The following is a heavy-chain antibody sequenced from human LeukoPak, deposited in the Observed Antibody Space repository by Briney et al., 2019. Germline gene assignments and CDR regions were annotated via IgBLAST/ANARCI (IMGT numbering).Heavy chain of an antibody. D-gene: IGHD3-22*01. V-gene: IGHV3-48*03. Sequence: GGSLRLSCAASGSTFSSYEMDWVRQAPGKGLEWVSYISSSGSTIYYADSVKGRFTISRDNSKNTLYLQMNSLRAEDTAVYYCAKDRVIVVVTSFDYWGQGTLVTVSS. CDR1: GSTFSSYE. CDR2: ISSSGSTI. J-gene: IGHJ4*02. CDR3: AKDRVIVVVTSFDY.